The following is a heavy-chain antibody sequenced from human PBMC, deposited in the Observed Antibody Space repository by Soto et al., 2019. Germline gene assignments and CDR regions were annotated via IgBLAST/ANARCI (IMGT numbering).Heavy chain of an antibody. Sequence: EVQLVESGGGLIQPGGSLRLSCAASGFTVSSDYMTWVRQAPGKGLEWVSLVYSGGSTYYADSVKGRFTISRDKSKTTLYLQMDRLRAEDTAVYYCARGSGGWYWGQGTLVAVSS. CDR2: VYSGGST. V-gene: IGHV3-53*01. CDR1: GFTVSSDY. D-gene: IGHD2-15*01. J-gene: IGHJ4*02. CDR3: ARGSGGWY.